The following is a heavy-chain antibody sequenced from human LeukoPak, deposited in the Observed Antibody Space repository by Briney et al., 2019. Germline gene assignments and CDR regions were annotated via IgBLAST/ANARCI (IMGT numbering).Heavy chain of an antibody. J-gene: IGHJ4*02. CDR1: GFTFSNAW. CDR2: IKSKTDGGTK. Sequence: GGSLRLSCAASGFTFSNAWMSWVRQAPGKGLEWVGRIKSKTDGGTKDYAAPVKGRFTISRDDSKNTLYLQMNSPKTEDTGVYYCTTNIVVVAAGMPDWGQGTLVTVSS. CDR3: TTNIVVVAAGMPD. V-gene: IGHV3-15*01. D-gene: IGHD2-2*01.